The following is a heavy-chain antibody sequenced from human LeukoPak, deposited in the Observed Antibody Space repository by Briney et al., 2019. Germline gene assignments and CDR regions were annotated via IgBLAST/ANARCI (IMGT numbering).Heavy chain of an antibody. V-gene: IGHV1-18*01. D-gene: IGHD4-17*01. J-gene: IGHJ6*02. Sequence: GASVKVSCKASGYTFTSCGISWVRQAPGQGLEWMGWISAYNGNTNYAQKLHGRVTMTTDTSTSTAYMELRSLRSDDTAVYYCARGPRLHLMTTVPKSYYYYGMDVWGQGTTVTVSS. CDR3: ARGPRLHLMTTVPKSYYYYGMDV. CDR1: GYTFTSCG. CDR2: ISAYNGNT.